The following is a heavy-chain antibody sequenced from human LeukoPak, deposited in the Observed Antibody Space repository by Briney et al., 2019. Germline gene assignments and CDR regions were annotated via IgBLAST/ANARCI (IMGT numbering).Heavy chain of an antibody. D-gene: IGHD4-23*01. Sequence: SVKVSCKVSGGTFSSCTITWVRQAPGQGLEWMGGIIPVFGTTNYAQKFQGRVTITADEYTTTAYLEVSSLTSEDTAVYYCARGGTTVIRFDDWGQGTLVTVPS. J-gene: IGHJ4*02. CDR3: ARGGTTVIRFDD. CDR1: GGTFSSCT. V-gene: IGHV1-69*13. CDR2: IIPVFGTT.